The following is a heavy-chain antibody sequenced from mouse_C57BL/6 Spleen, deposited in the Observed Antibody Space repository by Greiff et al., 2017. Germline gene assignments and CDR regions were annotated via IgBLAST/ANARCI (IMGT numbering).Heavy chain of an antibody. CDR1: GYTFTSYW. J-gene: IGHJ2*01. Sequence: VQLQQPGAELVRPGSSVKLSCKASGYTFTSYWMDWVKQRPGQGLEWIGNIYPSDSETHYNQKFKDKATLTVDKSSSTAYMQLSSLTSEDSAVYYCARRIYYYGSSFDYWGQGTTLTVSS. V-gene: IGHV1-61*01. D-gene: IGHD1-1*01. CDR3: ARRIYYYGSSFDY. CDR2: IYPSDSET.